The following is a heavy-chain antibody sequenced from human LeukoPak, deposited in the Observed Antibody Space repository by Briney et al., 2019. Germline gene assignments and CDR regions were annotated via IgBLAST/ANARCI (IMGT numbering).Heavy chain of an antibody. CDR3: ARHLDYDYVWGSYRDAFDI. CDR2: IYHSGST. J-gene: IGHJ3*02. D-gene: IGHD3-16*02. V-gene: IGHV4-38-2*02. Sequence: SETLSLTCTVSGYSISSGYYWGWIRQPPGKGLEWIGSIYHSGSTYYNPSLKSRVTISVDTSKNQFSLKLSSVTAADTAVYYCARHLDYDYVWGSYRDAFDIWGQGTMVTVSS. CDR1: GYSISSGYY.